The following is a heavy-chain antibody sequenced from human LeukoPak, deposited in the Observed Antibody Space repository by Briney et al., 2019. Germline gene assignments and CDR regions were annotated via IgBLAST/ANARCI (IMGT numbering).Heavy chain of an antibody. Sequence: GESLKISCKGSGYSFTSYWIGWVRQMPGKGLEWMGIIYPGDSDTRYSPSFQGQVTISADKSISTAYLQWSSLKASDTAMYYCARAVMARGVIRPFDYWGQGTLVTVSS. CDR2: IYPGDSDT. V-gene: IGHV5-51*01. D-gene: IGHD3-10*01. CDR1: GYSFTSYW. CDR3: ARAVMARGVIRPFDY. J-gene: IGHJ4*02.